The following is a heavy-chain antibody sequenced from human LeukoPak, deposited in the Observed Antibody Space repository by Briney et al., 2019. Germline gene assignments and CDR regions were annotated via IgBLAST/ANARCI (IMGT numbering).Heavy chain of an antibody. CDR2: ISAYNGNT. CDR3: ARDGTAYCGGDCYSGRSYFDY. Sequence: ASVKVSCKASGYTFTSYGISWVRQAPGQGLEWMGWISAYNGNTNYAQKLQGRVTMTTDTSTSTAYMELRSLRSDDTAVYYCARDGTAYCGGDCYSGRSYFDYWGQGTLVTVSS. CDR1: GYTFTSYG. D-gene: IGHD2-21*01. V-gene: IGHV1-18*01. J-gene: IGHJ4*02.